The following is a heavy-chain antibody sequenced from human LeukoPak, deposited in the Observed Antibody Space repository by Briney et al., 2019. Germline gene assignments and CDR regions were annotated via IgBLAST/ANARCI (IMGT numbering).Heavy chain of an antibody. CDR2: IYTSGST. CDR3: ARQRSGYDNYFYYYMDV. J-gene: IGHJ6*03. CDR1: GGSISSYY. D-gene: IGHD5-12*01. Sequence: SETLSLTCTVSGGSISSYYWSWIRQPPGKGLEWIGYIYTSGSTNYNPSLKSRVTISVDTSKNQVSLKLSSVTAADTAVYYCARQRSGYDNYFYYYMDVWGKGTTVTVSS. V-gene: IGHV4-4*09.